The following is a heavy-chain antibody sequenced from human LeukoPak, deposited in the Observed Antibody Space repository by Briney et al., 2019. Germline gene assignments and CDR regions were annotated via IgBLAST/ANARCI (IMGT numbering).Heavy chain of an antibody. CDR3: AKQMDHVHSSSWWWGFDY. CDR1: GFTFSSYG. CDR2: ISYDGSNK. J-gene: IGHJ4*02. V-gene: IGHV3-30*18. D-gene: IGHD6-13*01. Sequence: GGSLRLSCAASGFTFSSYGMHWVRQAPGKGLEWVAVISYDGSNKYYADSVNGRFTISRDNSKNTLYLQMNSLRAEDTAVYYCAKQMDHVHSSSWWWGFDYWGQGTLVTVSS.